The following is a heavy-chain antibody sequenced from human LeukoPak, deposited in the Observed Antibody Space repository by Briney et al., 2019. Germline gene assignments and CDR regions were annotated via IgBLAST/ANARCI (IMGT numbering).Heavy chain of an antibody. D-gene: IGHD3-16*01. J-gene: IGHJ5*02. Sequence: APVKVSCKVAGYTLNEVSMHWVRQAPGKGLEWMGGFDPEGGERIYAQKFQGRVTMTEDTSTDTAYMELSSLTSEDTAMYYCATENFGLGSPFDPWGQGTLVTVSS. CDR3: ATENFGLGSPFDP. CDR1: GYTLNEVS. CDR2: FDPEGGER. V-gene: IGHV1-24*01.